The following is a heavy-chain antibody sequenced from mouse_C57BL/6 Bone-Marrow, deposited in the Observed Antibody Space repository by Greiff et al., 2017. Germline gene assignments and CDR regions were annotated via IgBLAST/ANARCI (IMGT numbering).Heavy chain of an antibody. J-gene: IGHJ2*01. Sequence: VQLQQPGAELVKPGASVKMSCKASGYTFTSYWITCVKQRPGQGLEWIGDIYPGSGSTNYTEKFKSKATLTVDTSSSTAYMQLSSLTSEDSAVYYCARDTAYFDYWGQGTTLTVSS. CDR3: ARDTAYFDY. CDR1: GYTFTSYW. CDR2: IYPGSGST. V-gene: IGHV1-55*01.